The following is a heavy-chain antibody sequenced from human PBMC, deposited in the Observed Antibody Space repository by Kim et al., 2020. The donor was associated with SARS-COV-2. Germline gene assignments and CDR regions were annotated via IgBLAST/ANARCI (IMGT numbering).Heavy chain of an antibody. D-gene: IGHD3-10*01. J-gene: IGHJ4*02. V-gene: IGHV4-61*02. CDR3: ARGRVTMVRGALYFDY. Sequence: SETLSLTCTVSGGSISSGSYYWGWIRQPAGKGLEWIGRIYTSGSTNYNPSLKSRVTISVDTSKNQFSLKLSSVTAADTAVYYCARGRVTMVRGALYFDYWGQGTLVTVSS. CDR1: GGSISSGSYY. CDR2: IYTSGST.